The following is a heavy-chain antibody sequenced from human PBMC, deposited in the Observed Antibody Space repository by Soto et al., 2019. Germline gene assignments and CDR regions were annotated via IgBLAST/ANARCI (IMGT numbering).Heavy chain of an antibody. V-gene: IGHV3-7*04. Sequence: PWGSLRLSCSASGFIFCSYGVGWLRQAPGKGLEWVASMNEYGSERYYVDSVKGRFTISRDNAKNSLYLQMNSLRAEDTAVYYCARATGADKEDYWGQGTLVTVS. CDR2: MNEYGSER. CDR1: GFIFCSYG. D-gene: IGHD3-10*01. J-gene: IGHJ4*02. CDR3: ARATGADKEDY.